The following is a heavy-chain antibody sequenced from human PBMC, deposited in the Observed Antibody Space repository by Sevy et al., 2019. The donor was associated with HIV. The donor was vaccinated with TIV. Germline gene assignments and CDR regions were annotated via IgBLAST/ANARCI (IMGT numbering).Heavy chain of an antibody. V-gene: IGHV4-34*01. D-gene: IGHD5-18*01. CDR2: INHSGST. CDR1: GGSFSGYY. Sequence: SETLSLTCAVYGGSFSGYYWSWIRQPPGKGLEWIGEINHSGSTNYNPSLKSRVTISVDTSKNQFSLKLSSVTAADTAVYYCASPPRRYSYSYYYWGQGTLVTVSS. J-gene: IGHJ4*02. CDR3: ASPPRRYSYSYYY.